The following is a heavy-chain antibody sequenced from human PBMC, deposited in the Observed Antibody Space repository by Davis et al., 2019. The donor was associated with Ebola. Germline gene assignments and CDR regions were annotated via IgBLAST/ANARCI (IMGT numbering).Heavy chain of an antibody. Sequence: GESLKISCAASGFTFSDYYMSWIRQAPGKGLEWVSYISSSGSTIYYADSVKGRFTISRDNAKNSLYLQMNSLRSEDTAVYYCARDTSPSVRGVISHYGMDVWGKGTTVTVSS. CDR3: ARDTSPSVRGVISHYGMDV. CDR1: GFTFSDYY. J-gene: IGHJ6*04. D-gene: IGHD3-10*01. CDR2: ISSSGSTI. V-gene: IGHV3-11*01.